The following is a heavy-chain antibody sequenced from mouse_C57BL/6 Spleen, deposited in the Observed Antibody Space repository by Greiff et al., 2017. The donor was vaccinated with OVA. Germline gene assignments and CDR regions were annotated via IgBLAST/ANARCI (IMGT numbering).Heavy chain of an antibody. CDR3: ARWDYGSSYAYFDV. D-gene: IGHD1-1*01. Sequence: QVQLKQPGAELVRPGSSVKLSCKASGYTFTSYWMHWVKQRPIQGLEWIGNIDPSDSETHYNQKFKDKATLTVDKSSSTAYMQLSSLTSEDSAVYYCARWDYGSSYAYFDVWGTGTTVTVSS. CDR1: GYTFTSYW. J-gene: IGHJ1*03. CDR2: IDPSDSET. V-gene: IGHV1-52*01.